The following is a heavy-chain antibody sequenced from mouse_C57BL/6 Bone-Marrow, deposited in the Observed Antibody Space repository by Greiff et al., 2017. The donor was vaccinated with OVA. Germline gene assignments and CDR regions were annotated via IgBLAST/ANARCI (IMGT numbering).Heavy chain of an antibody. CDR3: ARSPYYFDF. Sequence: VQLQQPGAELVKPGASVKLSCKASGYTFTSYWMHWVKQRPGQGLELIGMIHPNSGSTNYNEKFKSKATLTVDKSSSTAYMQLSSLTSEDSSVYYCARSPYYFDFWGQGTTLTVTA. CDR1: GYTFTSYW. CDR2: IHPNSGST. J-gene: IGHJ2*01. V-gene: IGHV1-64*01.